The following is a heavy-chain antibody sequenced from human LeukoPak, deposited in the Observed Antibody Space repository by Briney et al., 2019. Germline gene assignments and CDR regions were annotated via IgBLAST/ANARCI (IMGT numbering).Heavy chain of an antibody. D-gene: IGHD2-2*01. CDR3: ARGLDCRRTSCYLDN. V-gene: IGHV3-7*01. J-gene: IGHJ4*02. CDR2: IKQDGSEK. Sequence: PGGSLRLSCAASGFTFTKYWMTWVRQAPGKGLEWVANIKQDGSEKFYVDSVKGRFTISRDNAKNSLDLQINSLGAEDTAVYYCARGLDCRRTSCYLDNWGQGTLVTVSS. CDR1: GFTFTKYW.